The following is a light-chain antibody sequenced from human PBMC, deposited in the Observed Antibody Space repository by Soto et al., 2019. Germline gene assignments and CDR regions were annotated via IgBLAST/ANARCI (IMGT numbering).Light chain of an antibody. CDR2: GNS. CDR1: SSNIGAGYD. Sequence: QSVLTQPPSVSGAPGQRVTISCTGSSSNIGAGYDVHWYQQLPGTAHKLLIYGNSNRPSGVPDRFSGSKSGTSASLAITGLQAEDEADYYCQSYDSSLSDRFGGGTKLTVL. CDR3: QSYDSSLSDR. J-gene: IGLJ3*02. V-gene: IGLV1-40*01.